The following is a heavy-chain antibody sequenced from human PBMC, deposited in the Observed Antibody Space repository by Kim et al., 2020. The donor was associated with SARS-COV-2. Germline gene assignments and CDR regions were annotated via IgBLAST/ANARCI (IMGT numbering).Heavy chain of an antibody. CDR1: GGSFSGYY. V-gene: IGHV4-34*01. CDR2: INHSGST. D-gene: IGHD6-6*01. CDR3: APRPGSIAARRAYWFDP. J-gene: IGHJ5*02. Sequence: SETLSLTCAVYGGSFSGYYWSWIRQPPGKGLEWIGEINHSGSTNYNPSLKSRVTISVDTSKNQFSLKLSSVTAADTAVYYCAPRPGSIAARRAYWFDPWGQGTLVTVSS.